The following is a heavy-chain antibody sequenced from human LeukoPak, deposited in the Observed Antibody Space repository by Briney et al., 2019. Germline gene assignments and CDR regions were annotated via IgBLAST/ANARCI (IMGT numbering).Heavy chain of an antibody. Sequence: GGSLRLSCAASGFTFSSYSMNWVRQAPGKGLEWVSSISSISSYIYYADSVKGRFTISRDNAKNSLYLQMNSLRAEDTAVYYCAREPPDCSSTSCYGAYGMDVWGQGTTVTVSS. CDR2: ISSISSYI. CDR3: AREPPDCSSTSCYGAYGMDV. V-gene: IGHV3-21*01. D-gene: IGHD2-2*01. CDR1: GFTFSSYS. J-gene: IGHJ6*02.